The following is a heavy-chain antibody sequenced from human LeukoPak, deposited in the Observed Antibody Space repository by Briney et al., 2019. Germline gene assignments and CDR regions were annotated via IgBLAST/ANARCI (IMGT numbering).Heavy chain of an antibody. J-gene: IGHJ4*02. Sequence: ASVKVSXKASGYXXTXXGISXXXXXXGQGLEWMGWISAYXGNTNNAQKXXGRVTMTTDTSTSTAYMELRSLRSDDTAVYYCARVXAYCSGGSCYLDYWGXGTLVTVSS. CDR3: ARVXAYCSGGSCYLDY. CDR1: GYXXTXXG. V-gene: IGHV1-18*01. D-gene: IGHD2-15*01. CDR2: ISAYXGNT.